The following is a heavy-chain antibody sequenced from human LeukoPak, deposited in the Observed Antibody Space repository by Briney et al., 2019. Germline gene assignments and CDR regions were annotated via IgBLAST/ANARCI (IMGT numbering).Heavy chain of an antibody. J-gene: IGHJ5*02. Sequence: PGGPLGLSCAASGFTFSSYAMSWVRQAPGKGLEWVSAISGSGGSTYYADSVKGRFTISRDNSKNTLYLQMNSLRAEDTAVYYCAKAFGGFCSSTSCYGGNWFDPWGQGTLVTVSS. CDR1: GFTFSSYA. V-gene: IGHV3-23*01. CDR2: ISGSGGST. CDR3: AKAFGGFCSSTSCYGGNWFDP. D-gene: IGHD2-2*01.